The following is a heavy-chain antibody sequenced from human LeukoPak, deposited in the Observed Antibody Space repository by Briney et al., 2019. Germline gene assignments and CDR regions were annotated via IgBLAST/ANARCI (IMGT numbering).Heavy chain of an antibody. D-gene: IGHD2-2*01. CDR3: ARQVCSSTSCYEDY. CDR2: IYPGDSDT. J-gene: IGHJ4*02. V-gene: IGHV5-51*01. Sequence: GGSLKIPCKGSGYRFTSYWIGWVRQMPGKGLEWMGIIYPGDSDTRYSPSFQGQVTISADKSISTAYLQWSSLKASDTAMYYCARQVCSSTSCYEDYRGQGTLVTVSS. CDR1: GYRFTSYW.